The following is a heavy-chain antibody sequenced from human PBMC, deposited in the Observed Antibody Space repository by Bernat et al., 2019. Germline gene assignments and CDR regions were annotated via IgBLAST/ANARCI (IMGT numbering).Heavy chain of an antibody. D-gene: IGHD2-15*01. J-gene: IGHJ4*02. CDR3: ARVLAPDCSGGSCYSLGVDY. CDR1: GYIFSNYA. V-gene: IGHV7-4-1*02. Sequence: QVRLVQSGSELKKPGASVKVSCKASGYIFSNYAMNWVRQAPGQGLEWMGWINTNTGNPMYAQGFTGRFVFSLDTSVSTAYLQISSLKAEDTAVYCCARVLAPDCSGGSCYSLGVDYWGQGTVVTVSS. CDR2: INTNTGNP.